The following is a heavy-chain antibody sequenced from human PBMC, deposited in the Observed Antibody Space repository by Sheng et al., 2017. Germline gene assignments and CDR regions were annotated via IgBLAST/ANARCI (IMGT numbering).Heavy chain of an antibody. CDR3: ARAAESWYYYYMDV. V-gene: IGHV3-30*02. CDR1: GFIFSNFG. CDR2: IRFDVSDK. D-gene: IGHD6-13*01. Sequence: QEQLVESGGGVVQPGGSLRLSCAASGFIFSNFGMHWVRQAPGKGLEWVAFIRFDVSDKYYADSVKGRFTISRDNSKNTLYLQMNSLRAEDTAVYYCARAAESWYYYYMDVWGKGTTVTVSS. J-gene: IGHJ6*03.